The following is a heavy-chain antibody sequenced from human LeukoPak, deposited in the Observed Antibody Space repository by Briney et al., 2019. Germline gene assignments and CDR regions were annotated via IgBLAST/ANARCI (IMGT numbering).Heavy chain of an antibody. D-gene: IGHD5-18*01. CDR3: AKSLSPGYSYGNVFDY. V-gene: IGHV3-23*01. CDR1: GFTFSSYA. CDR2: ISGSGGST. J-gene: IGHJ4*02. Sequence: GGSLRLSCAASGFTFSSYAMSWVRQAPGKGLEWVSAISGSGGSTYYADSVKGRFTISRDNSKNTLYLQMNSLRAEDTAVYYCAKSLSPGYSYGNVFDYWGQGTLVTVSS.